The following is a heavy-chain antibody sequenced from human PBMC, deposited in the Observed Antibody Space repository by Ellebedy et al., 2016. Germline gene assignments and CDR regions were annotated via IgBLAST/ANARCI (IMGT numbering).Heavy chain of an antibody. CDR3: VTRLNGAFDF. CDR1: GFSVTSND. CDR2: MYGGGTE. J-gene: IGHJ3*01. Sequence: GGSLRLXXAVSGFSVTSNDMSWVRQAPGRGLELVSLMYGGGTEYYADSVKGRFAITRDTSMNRLYLHMSVLEGGDTALYYCVTRLNGAFDFWGQGTMVSVSS. V-gene: IGHV3-53*01.